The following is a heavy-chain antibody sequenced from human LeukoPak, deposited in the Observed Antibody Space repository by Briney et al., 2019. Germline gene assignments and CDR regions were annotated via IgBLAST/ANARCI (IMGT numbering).Heavy chain of an antibody. CDR2: ISYDGSNK. J-gene: IGHJ4*02. CDR1: GFTFSSYA. V-gene: IGHV3-30-3*02. D-gene: IGHD3-10*01. CDR3: AKDRVYYYGSGSYYTSYYFDY. Sequence: PGRSLRLSCAASGFTFSSYAMHWVRQAPGKGLEWVAVISYDGSNKYYADSVKGRFTISRDNSKNTLYLQMNSLRAEDTAVYYCAKDRVYYYGSGSYYTSYYFDYWGQGTLVTVSS.